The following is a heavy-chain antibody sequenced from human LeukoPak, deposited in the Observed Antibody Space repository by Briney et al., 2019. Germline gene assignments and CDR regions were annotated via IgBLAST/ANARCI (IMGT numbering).Heavy chain of an antibody. Sequence: GASVKVSCKVSGYTLTELSMHWVRQAPGKGLEWMGGFDLEDGETIYAQKFQGRVTMTEDTSTDTAYMELSSLRSEDTAVYYCATLSNAPITMVRGVSDVDYWGQGTLVTVSS. CDR2: FDLEDGET. CDR1: GYTLTELS. D-gene: IGHD3-10*01. CDR3: ATLSNAPITMVRGVSDVDY. V-gene: IGHV1-24*01. J-gene: IGHJ4*02.